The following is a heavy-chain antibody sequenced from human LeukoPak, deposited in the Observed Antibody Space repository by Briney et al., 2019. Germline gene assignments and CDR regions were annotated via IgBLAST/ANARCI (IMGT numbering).Heavy chain of an antibody. Sequence: SETLSLTCTVSGYSVTSDYYWGWIRQPPGKGLEWIGSIFHSGIIYYSPSLKSRLTMSIDTSKNEFSLKLNSVTAADTAMYYCARTVADYWGQGILVTVSS. V-gene: IGHV4-38-2*02. J-gene: IGHJ4*02. CDR2: IFHSGII. D-gene: IGHD6-19*01. CDR3: ARTVADY. CDR1: GYSVTSDYY.